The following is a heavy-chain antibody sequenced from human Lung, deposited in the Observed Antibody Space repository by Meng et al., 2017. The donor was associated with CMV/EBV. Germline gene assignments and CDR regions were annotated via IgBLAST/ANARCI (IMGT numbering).Heavy chain of an antibody. D-gene: IGHD2/OR15-2a*01. J-gene: IGHJ5*02. V-gene: IGHV7-4-1*02. CDR2: ISTNTGTP. Sequence: VQPVQFESEWKTPGASLKVSCKASGYPFSTYTINWVRQAHGRGLEWMGWISTNTGTPTYTQGFTGRFVFSLDTSVSTAYLQISSLKAEDTAVYYCARGGNFDPWGQGTLVTVSS. CDR1: GYPFSTYT. CDR3: ARGGNFDP.